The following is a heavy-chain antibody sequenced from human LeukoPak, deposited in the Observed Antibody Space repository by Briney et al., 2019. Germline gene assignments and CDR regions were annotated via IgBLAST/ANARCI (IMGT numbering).Heavy chain of an antibody. J-gene: IGHJ6*02. CDR1: GFTFSDYY. CDR3: ARDKPWGSSSGFYYYYGMDV. D-gene: IGHD6-6*01. CDR2: ISSSGSTI. V-gene: IGHV3-11*01. Sequence: GGSLRLSCAASGFTFSDYYMSWIRQAPGKGLEWVSYISSSGSTIYYADSVKGRFTISRDNAKNSLYLQMNSLRAEDTAVYYCARDKPWGSSSGFYYYYGMDVWGQGTTVTVSS.